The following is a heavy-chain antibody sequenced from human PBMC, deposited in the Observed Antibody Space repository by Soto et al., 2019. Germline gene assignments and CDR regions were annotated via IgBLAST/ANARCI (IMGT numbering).Heavy chain of an antibody. V-gene: IGHV3-30-3*01. CDR2: ISYDGSNK. J-gene: IGHJ4*02. CDR1: GFTFSSYA. CDR3: ASPRIGGSSNEFDY. Sequence: QVQLVESGGGVVQPGRSLRLSCAASGFTFSSYAMHWVRQAPGKGLEWVAVISYDGSNKYYADSVKGRFTISRDNSKNPLYLQMNSLSAEDTAVYYCASPRIGGSSNEFDYWGQGTLVTVSS. D-gene: IGHD1-26*01.